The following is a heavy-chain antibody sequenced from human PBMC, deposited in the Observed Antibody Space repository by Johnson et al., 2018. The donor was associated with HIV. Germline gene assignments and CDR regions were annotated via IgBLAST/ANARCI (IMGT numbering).Heavy chain of an antibody. V-gene: IGHV3-30*04. Sequence: VQLVESGGGVVQPGRSLRLSCAASGFTFSSYAMHRVRQAPGKGLEWVAVISYDGSNKYYVDSVTGRFTISRDNSKNKLYLQMNSLRAEDTALYYCAKDIEYSSSLGAFDIWGQGTMVTVSS. CDR2: ISYDGSNK. CDR1: GFTFSSYA. J-gene: IGHJ3*02. D-gene: IGHD6-6*01. CDR3: AKDIEYSSSLGAFDI.